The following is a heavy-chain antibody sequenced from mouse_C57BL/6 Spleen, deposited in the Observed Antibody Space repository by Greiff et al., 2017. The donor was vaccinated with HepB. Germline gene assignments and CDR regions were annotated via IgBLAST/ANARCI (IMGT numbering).Heavy chain of an antibody. CDR1: GFTFSSYA. V-gene: IGHV5-4*01. CDR3: ARDPSRFDV. CDR2: ISDGGSYT. Sequence: EVQGVESGGGLVKPGGSLKLSCAASGFTFSSYAMSWVRQTPEKRLEWVATISDGGSYTYYPDNVKGRFTISRDNATNNLYLQMSHLKSEDTAMYYCARDPSRFDVWGTGTTVTVSS. J-gene: IGHJ1*03.